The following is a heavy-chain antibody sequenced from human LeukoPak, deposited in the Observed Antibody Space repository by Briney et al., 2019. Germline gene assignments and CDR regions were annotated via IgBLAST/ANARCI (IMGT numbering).Heavy chain of an antibody. CDR1: GYTFTSYG. J-gene: IGHJ6*03. CDR3: ARVGTGSGWSFYYYYYYMDV. CDR2: ISAYNGNT. D-gene: IGHD6-19*01. V-gene: IGHV1-18*01. Sequence: EASVKVSCKASGYTFTSYGISWVRQAPGQGLEWMGWISAYNGNTNYAQKLQGRVTMTTDTSTSTAYMELRSLRSDDTAVYYCARVGTGSGWSFYYYYYYMDVWGKGTTVTVSS.